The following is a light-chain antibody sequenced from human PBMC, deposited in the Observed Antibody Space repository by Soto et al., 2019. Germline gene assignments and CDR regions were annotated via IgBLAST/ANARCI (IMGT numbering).Light chain of an antibody. J-gene: IGLJ2*01. CDR2: LNSDGSH. CDR1: RGHSSYV. CDR3: QTWGTGIQV. Sequence: QPVLPQSPSASASLGASVKLTCTLSRGHSSYVIAWHQQQPEKGPRYLMRLNSDGSHSKGDGIPDRFSGSSSGAERYLTISSLQSEDEADYYCQTWGTGIQVFGGGTKLTVL. V-gene: IGLV4-69*01.